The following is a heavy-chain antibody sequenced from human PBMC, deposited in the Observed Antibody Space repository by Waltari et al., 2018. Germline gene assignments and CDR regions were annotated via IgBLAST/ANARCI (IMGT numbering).Heavy chain of an antibody. CDR2: IYYSGST. V-gene: IGHV4-31*03. Sequence: QVQLQESGPGLVKPSQTLSLTCTVSGGSISSGGYYWSWIRQHPGKGLEWIGYIYYSGSTYYNPCVKSRVTISVHTSTNQFSLKLSSVTAADTAVYYCTREGSSSSWFDPLGQGTLVTVSS. CDR3: TREGSSSSWFDP. J-gene: IGHJ5*02. CDR1: GGSISSGGYY. D-gene: IGHD6-6*01.